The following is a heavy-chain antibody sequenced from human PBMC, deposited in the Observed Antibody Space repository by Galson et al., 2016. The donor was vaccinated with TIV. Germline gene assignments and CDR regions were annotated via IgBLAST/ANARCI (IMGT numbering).Heavy chain of an antibody. CDR1: GFTFSSHG. Sequence: SLRLSCAAAGFTFSSHGMSWVRQAPGKGLEWVSGINWNGVSTDYAESVKGRFTISRDNAKNTLYLQMNSLRAEDTALYYCARDGVVDASMDYYYYYYLDVWGKGTTVTVSS. CDR2: INWNGVST. D-gene: IGHD5-18*01. J-gene: IGHJ6*03. CDR3: ARDGVVDASMDYYYYYYLDV. V-gene: IGHV3-20*04.